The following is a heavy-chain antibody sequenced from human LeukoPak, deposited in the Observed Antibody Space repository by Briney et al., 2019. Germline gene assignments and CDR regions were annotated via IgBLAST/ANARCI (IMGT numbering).Heavy chain of an antibody. CDR2: IDGGSST. J-gene: IGHJ4*02. D-gene: IGHD7-27*01. Sequence: PGGSLRLSCAASGFTVSINYMNWVRQAPGKGLEWVSVIDGGSSTDYADSVKGRFTISRDNSKNTLYLQMNSLRAEDTAVYYCAQDSPNPTGDVGDYWGQGTLVTVSS. CDR3: AQDSPNPTGDVGDY. CDR1: GFTVSINY. V-gene: IGHV3-53*01.